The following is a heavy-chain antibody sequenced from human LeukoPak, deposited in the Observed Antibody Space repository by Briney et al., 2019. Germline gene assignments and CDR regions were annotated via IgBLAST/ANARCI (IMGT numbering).Heavy chain of an antibody. D-gene: IGHD3-22*01. J-gene: IGHJ4*02. Sequence: GGSLRLSCAASGFTFSSYSMNWVRQAPGKGLEWVSSISSSSSYIYYADSVKGRFTISRDNAKNTLYLQMNSLRAEDTAVYYCAKDDYYDTSGYRDWGQGTLVTVSS. CDR3: AKDDYYDTSGYRD. CDR2: ISSSSSYI. V-gene: IGHV3-21*01. CDR1: GFTFSSYS.